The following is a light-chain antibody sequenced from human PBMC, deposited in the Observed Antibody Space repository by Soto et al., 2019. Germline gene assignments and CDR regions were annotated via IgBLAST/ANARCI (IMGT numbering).Light chain of an antibody. Sequence: QLVLTQPPSASGTPGQRVTTSCSGSSSNIGSNTVNWYQQLPGTAPKLLIFSNNQRPSGVPERFSGSKSGTSASLAISGLQSEDEADYYCAAWDDSLNGVVFGGGTQLTVL. V-gene: IGLV1-44*01. J-gene: IGLJ2*01. CDR2: SNN. CDR1: SSNIGSNT. CDR3: AAWDDSLNGVV.